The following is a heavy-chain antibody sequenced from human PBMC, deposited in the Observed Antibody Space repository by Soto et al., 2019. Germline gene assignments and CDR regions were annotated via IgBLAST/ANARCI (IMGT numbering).Heavy chain of an antibody. CDR3: ARESHYGSGSFYYYYYGMDV. CDR1: GYTFTSYD. Sequence: GVSVKVSCKASGYTFTSYDINWVRQATGQGLEWMGWMNPNSGNTGYAQKFQGRVTMTRNTSISTAYMELSSLRSEDTAVYYCARESHYGSGSFYYYYYGMDVWGQGTTVTVSS. D-gene: IGHD3-10*01. J-gene: IGHJ6*02. V-gene: IGHV1-8*01. CDR2: MNPNSGNT.